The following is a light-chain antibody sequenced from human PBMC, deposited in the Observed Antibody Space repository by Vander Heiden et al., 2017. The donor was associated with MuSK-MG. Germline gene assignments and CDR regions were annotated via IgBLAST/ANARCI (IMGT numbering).Light chain of an antibody. CDR2: GAS. V-gene: IGKV3-20*01. CDR3: QHQKT. CDR1: QSLNSTY. J-gene: IGKJ1*01. Sequence: DIVLTQSPGSLSLSPGERATLSCRASQSLNSTYLAWYQQKPGQAPRLLLYGASNRATGIPDRFSGSGSGTDFTLTIIRLEPEDFAVYYCQHQKTFGQGTKVEI.